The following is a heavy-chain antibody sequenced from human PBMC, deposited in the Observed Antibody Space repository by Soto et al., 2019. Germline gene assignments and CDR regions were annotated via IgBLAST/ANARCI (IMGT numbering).Heavy chain of an antibody. CDR2: ISWNSGTM. J-gene: IGHJ6*03. CDR1: GFSFDEYA. CDR3: AKVFCSSTGCLTYSYMDV. D-gene: IGHD2-2*01. V-gene: IGHV3-9*01. Sequence: EVQLVESGGGLVQPGRSLRLSCAASGFSFDEYAMHWVRQAPGKGLEWVSGISWNSGTMGYGDSVKGRFTISRDNAKYSLYLQMNSLRAEDTALYYCAKVFCSSTGCLTYSYMDVWGKGTTVTVSS.